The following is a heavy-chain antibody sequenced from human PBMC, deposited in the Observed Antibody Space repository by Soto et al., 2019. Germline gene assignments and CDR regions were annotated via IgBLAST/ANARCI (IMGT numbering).Heavy chain of an antibody. CDR1: GFTFSSYA. D-gene: IGHD3-3*01. J-gene: IGHJ6*04. Sequence: PGGSLRLSCAASGFTFSSYATSWVRQAPGKGLEWVSVISGSGGGTYYADSVKGRFIISRDNSKNTLYLQMNSLRAEDTAIYYCAKDGYDFWSGPANVWGKGTTVTVSS. CDR3: AKDGYDFWSGPANV. V-gene: IGHV3-23*01. CDR2: ISGSGGGT.